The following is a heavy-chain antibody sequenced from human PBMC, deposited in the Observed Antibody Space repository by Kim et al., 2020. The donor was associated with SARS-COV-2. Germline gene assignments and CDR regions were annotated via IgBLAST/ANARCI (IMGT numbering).Heavy chain of an antibody. D-gene: IGHD2-15*01. CDR1: GFTFGDYA. V-gene: IGHV3-49*04. Sequence: GGSLRLSCTASGFTFGDYAMSWVRQAPGKGLEWVGFIRSKAYGGTTEYAASVKGRFTISRDDSKSIAYLQMNSLKTEDTAVYYCTRGKYLDIVVVVAATVDYWGQGTLVTVSS. CDR2: IRSKAYGGTT. CDR3: TRGKYLDIVVVVAATVDY. J-gene: IGHJ4*02.